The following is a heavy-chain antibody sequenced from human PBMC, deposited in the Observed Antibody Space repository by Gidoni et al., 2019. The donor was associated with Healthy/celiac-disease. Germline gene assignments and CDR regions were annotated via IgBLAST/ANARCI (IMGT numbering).Heavy chain of an antibody. Sequence: EVQLVESGGGLIQPGGSVRLSCAASGFTVSSNYMSCVRQAPGKGLEWVSVIYSGGSTYYADSVKGRFTISRDNSNNTLYLQMNSLRAEDTAVYYCARVLLDRYGYYYYYMDVWGKGTTVTVSS. V-gene: IGHV3-53*01. CDR2: IYSGGST. J-gene: IGHJ6*03. CDR3: ARVLLDRYGYYYYYMDV. CDR1: GFTVSSNY. D-gene: IGHD3-3*01.